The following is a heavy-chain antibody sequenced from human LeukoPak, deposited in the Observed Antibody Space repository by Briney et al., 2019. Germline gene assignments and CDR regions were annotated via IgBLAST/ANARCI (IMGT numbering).Heavy chain of an antibody. J-gene: IGHJ4*02. D-gene: IGHD2-2*03. Sequence: SETLSLTCTVSGGSISGYYWSWIRQPPGKGLEWIGYIYYRGSTNYNPSLMSRASISVDTSKNQFSLKLDSLTAADTAVYYCARVGWLGYCSSTSCKEDYWGQGTLVTVSS. CDR1: GGSISGYY. V-gene: IGHV4-59*01. CDR2: IYYRGST. CDR3: ARVGWLGYCSSTSCKEDY.